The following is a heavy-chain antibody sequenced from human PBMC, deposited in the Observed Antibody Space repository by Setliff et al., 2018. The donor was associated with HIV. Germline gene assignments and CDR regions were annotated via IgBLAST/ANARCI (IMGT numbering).Heavy chain of an antibody. CDR1: GYTFTSYA. V-gene: IGHV7-4-1*02. CDR3: AKDTYSTGWYTTDFYYYGMEV. CDR2: IHTNTGDP. D-gene: IGHD6-19*01. J-gene: IGHJ6*02. Sequence: ASVKVSCKASGYTFTSYAVNWVRQAPGQGLEWVGWIHTNTGDPTYAQGFTGRFVFSFDTSVSTAYLQISGLKAEDTALYYCAKDTYSTGWYTTDFYYYGMEVWGQGTTVTVSS.